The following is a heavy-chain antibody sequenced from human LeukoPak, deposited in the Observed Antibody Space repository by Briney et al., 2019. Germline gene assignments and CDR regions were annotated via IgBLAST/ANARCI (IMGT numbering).Heavy chain of an antibody. Sequence: GGSLRLSCAASGFTFSSYEMNWVRQAPGKGLEWVSYISSCGSTIYYADSVKGRFTISRDNAKNSLYLQMNSLRAEDTAVYYCARDLDGGMDVWGQGTTVTVSS. V-gene: IGHV3-48*03. J-gene: IGHJ6*02. CDR2: ISSCGSTI. CDR3: ARDLDGGMDV. CDR1: GFTFSSYE.